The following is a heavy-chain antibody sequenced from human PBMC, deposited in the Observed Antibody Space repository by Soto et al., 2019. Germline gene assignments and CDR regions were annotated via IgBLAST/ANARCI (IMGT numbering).Heavy chain of an antibody. J-gene: IGHJ4*02. Sequence: GGSLRLSCAASGFTFSSYWMHWVRQAPGKRLVWVSRINSDGSSTSYADSVKGRFTISRDNAKNTLYLQMNSLRAEDTAVYYCARVLSNWEYYFDYWGQGTLVTVSS. V-gene: IGHV3-74*01. CDR3: ARVLSNWEYYFDY. CDR1: GFTFSSYW. CDR2: INSDGSST. D-gene: IGHD7-27*01.